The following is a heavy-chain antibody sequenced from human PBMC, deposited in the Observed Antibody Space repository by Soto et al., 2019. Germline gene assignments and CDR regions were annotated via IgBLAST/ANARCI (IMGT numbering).Heavy chain of an antibody. CDR1: GFTFGDSA. Sequence: PGGSLRLSCTASGFTFGDSAMSWFRQAPGKGLEWVGFIRDKAYDGTTEYAASVKGRFTISRDDSKNTLYLQMNSLKTEDTAVYFCSTTPISLWGQGALVTVSS. D-gene: IGHD1-1*01. J-gene: IGHJ4*02. CDR2: IRDKAYDGTT. V-gene: IGHV3-49*03. CDR3: STTPISL.